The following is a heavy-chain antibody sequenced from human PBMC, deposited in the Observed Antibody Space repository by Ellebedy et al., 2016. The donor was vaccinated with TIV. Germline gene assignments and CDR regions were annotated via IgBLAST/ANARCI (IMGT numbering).Heavy chain of an antibody. D-gene: IGHD2-15*01. CDR1: GYSFTSYW. CDR2: IYPGDSDT. Sequence: GESLKISXKGSGYSFTSYWIGWVRQMPGKGLEWMGIIYPGDSDTRYSPSFQGQVTISADKSISTAYLQWSSLKASDTAMYYCARSGDIVVTGVAFDIWGQGTMVTVSS. V-gene: IGHV5-51*01. CDR3: ARSGDIVVTGVAFDI. J-gene: IGHJ3*02.